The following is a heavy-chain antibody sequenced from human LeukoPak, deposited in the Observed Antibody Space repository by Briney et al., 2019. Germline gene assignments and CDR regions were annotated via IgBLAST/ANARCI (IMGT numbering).Heavy chain of an antibody. D-gene: IGHD6-6*01. J-gene: IGHJ4*02. Sequence: GRSLRLSCAASGFSFSTSAMHWVRQAPGKWLEWVALIAYDGSKKFFAGSVKGRFSIFRDSSKNTVYLQMNSLRAEDTAVYYCAKTPYSSSPTFDYWGQGTLVTVSS. CDR2: IAYDGSKK. V-gene: IGHV3-30*18. CDR3: AKTPYSSSPTFDY. CDR1: GFSFSTSA.